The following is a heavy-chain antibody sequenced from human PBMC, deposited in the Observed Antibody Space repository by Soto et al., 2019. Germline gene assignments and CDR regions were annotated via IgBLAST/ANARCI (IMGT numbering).Heavy chain of an antibody. J-gene: IGHJ4*02. D-gene: IGHD1-26*01. CDR2: ISTSKSNI. CDR1: GYAFTGYG. Sequence: ASVKVSCKAAGYAFTGYGVSWGRQAPGQGLEWMGWISTSKSNIKYAEKLQGRVTMTTDTSTSTAYMELRSLRSDDMAVYYGARDWEGVSGDYWGQGTLVTVSS. V-gene: IGHV1-18*03. CDR3: ARDWEGVSGDY.